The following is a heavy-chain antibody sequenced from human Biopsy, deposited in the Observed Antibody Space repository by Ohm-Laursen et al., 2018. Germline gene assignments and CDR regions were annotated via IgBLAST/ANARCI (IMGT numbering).Heavy chain of an antibody. J-gene: IGHJ4*02. CDR1: GGSFTGHY. V-gene: IGHV4-59*11. Sequence: SETLSLTCTVSGGSFTGHYWSWIRQPPGKGLEWIGHISYTGYTSYNASLKSRVTISVDTSRNHFSLRLSSLTAADTAVYYCARGSNDCGGLYFHRWGQGTLLTVSS. CDR3: ARGSNDCGGLYFHR. D-gene: IGHD4-23*01. CDR2: ISYTGYT.